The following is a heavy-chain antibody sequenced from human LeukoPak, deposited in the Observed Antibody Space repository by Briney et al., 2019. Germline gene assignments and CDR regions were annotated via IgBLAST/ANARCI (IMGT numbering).Heavy chain of an antibody. J-gene: IGHJ2*01. V-gene: IGHV4-59*12. CDR2: IHYSGKP. CDR3: ARAILTPSGYVWHFDL. D-gene: IGHD3-3*01. CDR1: GGAPRNYY. Sequence: SETLSLTCTVSGGAPRNYYWSWIRQPPGKGLEWIGYIHYSGKPNYNPSLQSRVTISVDTSKNQFSLKLSSVTAADTAVYFCARAILTPSGYVWHFDLWGRGTLVTVSS.